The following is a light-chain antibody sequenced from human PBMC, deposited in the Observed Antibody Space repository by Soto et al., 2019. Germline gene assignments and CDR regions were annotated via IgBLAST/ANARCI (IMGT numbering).Light chain of an antibody. CDR2: DAS. V-gene: IGKV3-20*01. Sequence: EFVLTQSPGTLSLSPGERATLSCRASQTVRNNYLAWYQQKPGQAPRLLIYDASSRATGIPDRFSGSGSGTDFSLTIRRLEPDDFAVYYCQKYGNFWTFGQGTKVDIK. CDR3: QKYGNFWT. CDR1: QTVRNNY. J-gene: IGKJ1*01.